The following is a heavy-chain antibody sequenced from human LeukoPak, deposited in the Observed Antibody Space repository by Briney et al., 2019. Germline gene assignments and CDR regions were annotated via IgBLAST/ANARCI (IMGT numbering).Heavy chain of an antibody. Sequence: PSETLSLTCTVSGGSISSISYYWGWIRQPPGKGLEWIGTIYYSGSTYYNPSLKSRVTISVDTSKNQFSLKLSSVTAADTAVYYCARGSVDCSSTSCNTIYYYSGMDVWGQGTTVTVSS. D-gene: IGHD2-2*01. CDR2: IYYSGST. CDR1: GGSISSISYY. V-gene: IGHV4-39*01. CDR3: ARGSVDCSSTSCNTIYYYSGMDV. J-gene: IGHJ6*02.